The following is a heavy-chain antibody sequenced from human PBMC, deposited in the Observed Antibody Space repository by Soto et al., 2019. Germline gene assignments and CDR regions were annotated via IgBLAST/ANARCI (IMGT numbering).Heavy chain of an antibody. CDR3: ARVTPLYYYGSGSSVPNWFDP. CDR1: GGSISSGGYS. J-gene: IGHJ5*02. D-gene: IGHD3-10*01. CDR2: IYHSGST. Sequence: SETLSLTCAVSGGSISSGGYSWSWIRQPPGKGLEWIGYIYHSGSTYYNPSLKSRVTISVDRSKNQFSLKLSSVTAADTAVYYCARVTPLYYYGSGSSVPNWFDPWGQGTLVTVSS. V-gene: IGHV4-30-2*01.